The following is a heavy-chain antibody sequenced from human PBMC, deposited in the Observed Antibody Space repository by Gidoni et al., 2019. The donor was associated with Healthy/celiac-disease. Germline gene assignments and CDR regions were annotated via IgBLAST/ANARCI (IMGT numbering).Heavy chain of an antibody. V-gene: IGHV4-59*01. CDR2: IYYSGST. Sequence: QVQLQESGPGLVKPSETLSLTCTVPRGSISRYYWSWIRQPPGKGLEWIGYIYYSGSTNYNPSLKSRVTISVDTSKNQFSLKLSSVTAADTAVYYCARLPGVATPGYYYYYGMDVWGKGTTVTVSS. CDR3: ARLPGVATPGYYYYYGMDV. CDR1: RGSISRYY. J-gene: IGHJ6*04. D-gene: IGHD5-12*01.